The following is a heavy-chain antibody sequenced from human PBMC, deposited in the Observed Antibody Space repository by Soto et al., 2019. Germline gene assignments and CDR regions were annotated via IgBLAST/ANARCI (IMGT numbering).Heavy chain of an antibody. V-gene: IGHV4-31*03. D-gene: IGHD2-2*01. CDR3: ASIGYCSSNSCTGKYYYYGMDV. CDR2: IYYSGST. J-gene: IGHJ6*02. Sequence: PSETLSLTCTVSGGSISSGGYYWSWIRQHPGKGLEWIGYIYYSGSTYYNPSLKSRVTISVDTSKNQFSLKLSSVTAADTAVYYCASIGYCSSNSCTGKYYYYGMDVWGQGTTVTVSS. CDR1: GGSISSGGYY.